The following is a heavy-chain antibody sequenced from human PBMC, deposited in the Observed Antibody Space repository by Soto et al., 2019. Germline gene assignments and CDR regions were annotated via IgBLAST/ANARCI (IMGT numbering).Heavy chain of an antibody. Sequence: SETLSLTCTVSGGSTSSYYWGWIRQPPGKALKWIGYFFYGGTSNYNPSLRSRVTISGDTAENQLSLRLTSVTAADTAVYYCARISAYSSGWYTYYFDYWGHGILVTVSS. CDR2: FFYGGTS. V-gene: IGHV4-59*01. CDR1: GGSTSSYY. J-gene: IGHJ4*01. CDR3: ARISAYSSGWYTYYFDY. D-gene: IGHD6-13*01.